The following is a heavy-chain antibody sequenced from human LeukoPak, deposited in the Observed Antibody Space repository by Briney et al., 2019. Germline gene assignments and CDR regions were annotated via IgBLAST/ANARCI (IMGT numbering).Heavy chain of an antibody. J-gene: IGHJ4*02. CDR3: ARGSDILTGYYFDY. V-gene: IGHV3-66*01. CDR1: GFTVSSNY. D-gene: IGHD3-9*01. CDR2: IYSGGST. Sequence: GGSLRLSCAASGFTVSSNYMSWVRQAPGKGLEWVSVIYSGGSTYYADSVKGRFTISRDNSKNTLYLQMNSLRAEDTAVYYCARGSDILTGYYFDYWGQGTLVTVSS.